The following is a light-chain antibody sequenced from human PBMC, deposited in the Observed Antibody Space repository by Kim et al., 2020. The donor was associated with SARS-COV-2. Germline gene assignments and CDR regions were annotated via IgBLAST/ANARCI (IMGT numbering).Light chain of an antibody. CDR3: QQNGGSPTWT. CDR1: QCISNHD. Sequence: PGEKTPRPRRATQCISNHDSDRYTHKHGQAPRHFTYGAYSRATGIPDRFSVSGCRTDITLTLCRQGPEDFAVYYCQQNGGSPTWTFAQGNKMDIK. V-gene: IGKV3-20*01. CDR2: GAY. J-gene: IGKJ1*01.